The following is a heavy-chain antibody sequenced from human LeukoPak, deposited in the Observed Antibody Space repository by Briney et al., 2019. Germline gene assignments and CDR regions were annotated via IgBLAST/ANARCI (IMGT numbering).Heavy chain of an antibody. J-gene: IGHJ6*03. CDR2: ISGTGGTT. D-gene: IGHD2-21*01. CDR1: GLTFSSYA. Sequence: GGSLRLSCAASGLTFSSYAMTWVRQAPGKGLEWVSGISGTGGTTYYADSVKGRFTISRDNFNNTLYLQMNSLRAEDTAVYYCAKVPLTWLVRDYYYMDVWGKGTTVTVSS. CDR3: AKVPLTWLVRDYYYMDV. V-gene: IGHV3-23*01.